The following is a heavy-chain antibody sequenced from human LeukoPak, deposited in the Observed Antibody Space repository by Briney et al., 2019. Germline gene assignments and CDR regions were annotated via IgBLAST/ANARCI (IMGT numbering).Heavy chain of an antibody. CDR1: GFNLEDFA. CDR2: IYYNSERI. CDR3: ARGGTDILLEPPAIPFDY. V-gene: IGHV3-9*01. Sequence: GRSLRLSCVASGFNLEDFAMHWVRQVTGKGLEWVAGIYYNSERIDYADSVKGRFTISRDNSKDTLYLQMNSLRADDTAVYYCARGGTDILLEPPAIPFDYWGQGALVTVSS. J-gene: IGHJ4*02. D-gene: IGHD2-8*01.